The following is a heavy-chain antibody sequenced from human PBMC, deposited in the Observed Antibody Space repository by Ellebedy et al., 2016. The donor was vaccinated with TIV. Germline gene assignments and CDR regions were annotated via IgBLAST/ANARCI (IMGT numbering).Heavy chain of an antibody. Sequence: PGGSLRLSCAASGFKFSDYYMSWIRQAPGKGLEWISYISSDGSNTYYADSVKGRFTISRYNAKNSLYLQINSGTADDTAVYYCARVRYFDPPDYWGQGTRVTVSS. D-gene: IGHD3-9*01. V-gene: IGHV3-11*01. CDR1: GFKFSDYY. CDR3: ARVRYFDPPDY. J-gene: IGHJ4*02. CDR2: ISSDGSNT.